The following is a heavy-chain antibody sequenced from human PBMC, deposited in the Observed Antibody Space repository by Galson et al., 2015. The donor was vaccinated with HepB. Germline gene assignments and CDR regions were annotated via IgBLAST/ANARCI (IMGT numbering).Heavy chain of an antibody. CDR1: GFTFSSYG. Sequence: SLRLSCAASGFTFSSYGMRWVRQAPGKGLEWVAVISYDGSNKYYADSVKGRFTISRDNSKNTVYLQMNSLRAEDTAVYYCARAEYDVVASNCFDPWGQGTLVTVSS. CDR2: ISYDGSNK. V-gene: IGHV3-30*03. J-gene: IGHJ5*02. CDR3: ARAEYDVVASNCFDP. D-gene: IGHD3-16*01.